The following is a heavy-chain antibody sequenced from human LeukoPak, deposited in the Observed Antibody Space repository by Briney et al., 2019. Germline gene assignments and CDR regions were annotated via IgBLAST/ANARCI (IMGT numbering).Heavy chain of an antibody. J-gene: IGHJ4*02. CDR1: GGTFSSYA. V-gene: IGHV1-69*06. Sequence: ASVKVSCKASGGTFSSYAIGWVRQAPGQGLEWMGGIIPIFGTANYAQKFQGRVTITADKSTSTAYMELSSLRSEDTAVYYCARARYSYGSWYFDYWGQGTLVTVSS. CDR3: ARARYSYGSWYFDY. CDR2: IIPIFGTA. D-gene: IGHD5-18*01.